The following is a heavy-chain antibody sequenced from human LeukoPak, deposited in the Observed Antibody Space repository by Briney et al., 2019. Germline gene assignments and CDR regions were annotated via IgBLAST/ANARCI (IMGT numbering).Heavy chain of an antibody. V-gene: IGHV4-61*08. CDR3: AREYSGFDH. Sequence: PSETLSLTCTVSGDPISGYSDYKWTWIRQPPEKGLQWIGYVYYSGSTNYNPSLRSRVTISVDTSKNQFSLKLTSVTAADTAVYYCAREYSGFDHWGQGTLVTVSS. CDR2: VYYSGST. D-gene: IGHD1-26*01. J-gene: IGHJ4*02. CDR1: GDPISGYSDY.